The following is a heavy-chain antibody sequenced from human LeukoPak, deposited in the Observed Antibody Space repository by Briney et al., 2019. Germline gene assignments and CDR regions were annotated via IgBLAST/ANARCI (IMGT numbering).Heavy chain of an antibody. Sequence: ASVKVSCNVSGYTLTELSMHWVRQAPGKGLEWMGGFDPEDGETIYAQKFQGRVTMTEDTSTDTAYMELSSLRSEDTAVYYCATDLTTSPVQATSLGIYWGQGTLVTVSS. CDR1: GYTLTELS. J-gene: IGHJ4*02. CDR2: FDPEDGET. V-gene: IGHV1-24*01. CDR3: ATDLTTSPVQATSLGIY. D-gene: IGHD3-16*01.